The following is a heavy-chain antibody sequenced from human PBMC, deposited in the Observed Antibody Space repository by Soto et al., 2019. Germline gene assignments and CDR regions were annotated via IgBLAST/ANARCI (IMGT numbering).Heavy chain of an antibody. CDR3: ARHLEMATITGYYYYGMDV. CDR2: IYYSGSI. Sequence: SETLSLTCTVSGGSISSYYWSWIRQPPGKGLEWIGYIYYSGSINYNPSLKSRVTISVDTSKNQFSLKLSSVTAADTAVYYCARHLEMATITGYYYYGMDVWGQGTTVTVSS. V-gene: IGHV4-59*08. CDR1: GGSISSYY. J-gene: IGHJ6*02. D-gene: IGHD5-12*01.